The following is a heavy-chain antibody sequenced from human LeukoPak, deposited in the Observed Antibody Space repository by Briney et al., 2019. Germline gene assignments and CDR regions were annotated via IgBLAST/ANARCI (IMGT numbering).Heavy chain of an antibody. V-gene: IGHV3-48*03. CDR3: ARDRESRGY. J-gene: IGHJ4*02. CDR1: GFTLRSYE. CDR2: IDSSGSSI. D-gene: IGHD1-26*01. Sequence: PGGSLRLSCGASGFTLRSYEMNWVRQAPGKGLEWVSYIDSSGSSIYYADAVKVRVSISRYSAKYSLYVQMNIMSVNDEALSCGARDRESRGYWGQGTLVTVSS.